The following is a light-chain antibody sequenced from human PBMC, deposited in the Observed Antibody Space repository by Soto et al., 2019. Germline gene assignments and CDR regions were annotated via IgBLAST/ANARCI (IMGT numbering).Light chain of an antibody. Sequence: EIVLTQSPATLSVSPGERATLSCRASQSVSSNLAWYQQKPGQAPRLLIYGASTRATGIPARFSGSGSGTEFTLTISSLQSGDFAVYYCQQYADWPRTFGQGTRWIT. CDR3: QQYADWPRT. V-gene: IGKV3-15*01. CDR1: QSVSSN. CDR2: GAS. J-gene: IGKJ1*01.